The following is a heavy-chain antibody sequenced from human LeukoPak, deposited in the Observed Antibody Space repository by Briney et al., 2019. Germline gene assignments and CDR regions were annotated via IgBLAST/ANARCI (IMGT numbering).Heavy chain of an antibody. CDR1: GYTFSSYA. CDR3: AREGYYYDSSGYYPEYFQH. D-gene: IGHD3-22*01. CDR2: INAGVGNT. V-gene: IGHV1-3*01. Sequence: ASVKVSCTASGYTFSSYAMHWVRQAPGQSLEWMGWINAGVGNTKYSQKFQGRITITRDTSASTAYMELSSLRSEDTAVYYCAREGYYYDSSGYYPEYFQHWGQGTLVTVSS. J-gene: IGHJ1*01.